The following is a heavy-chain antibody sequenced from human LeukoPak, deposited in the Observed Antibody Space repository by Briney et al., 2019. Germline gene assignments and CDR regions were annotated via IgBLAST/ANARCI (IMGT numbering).Heavy chain of an antibody. CDR3: ARGYDFWSGYYDY. J-gene: IGHJ4*02. D-gene: IGHD3-3*01. CDR2: IIPIFGTA. V-gene: IGHV1-69*06. CDR1: GGTFISYA. Sequence: SVKVSCKASGGTFISYAISWVRQAPGQGLEWMGGIIPIFGTANYAQKLQGRVTITADKSTSTAYMELSSLRSEDTAVYYCARGYDFWSGYYDYWGQGTLVTVSS.